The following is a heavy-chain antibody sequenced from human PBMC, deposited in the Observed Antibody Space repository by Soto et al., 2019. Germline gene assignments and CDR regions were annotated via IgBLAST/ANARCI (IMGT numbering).Heavy chain of an antibody. V-gene: IGHV1-18*01. D-gene: IGHD1-1*01. J-gene: IGHJ6*04. CDR1: GYTFTSYV. CDR2: ISAYNGNT. Sequence: ASLKVSCKASGYTFTSYVISWVLQAPGQGREWMGWISAYNGNTNYAQKLQGRVTMTTDTSTSTAYMELRSLRSDDTAVYYCARWGHDNGMDVWGKGTTVTVFS. CDR3: ARWGHDNGMDV.